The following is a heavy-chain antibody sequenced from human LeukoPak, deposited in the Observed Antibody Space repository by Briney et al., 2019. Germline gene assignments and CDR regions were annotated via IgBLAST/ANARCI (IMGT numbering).Heavy chain of an antibody. CDR1: GGSISSGSYY. CDR2: IYTSGST. CDR3: ARVGSGSYFYFDY. Sequence: PSETLSLTCTVSGGSISSGSYYWSWIRQPAGKGLEWIGRIYTSGSTNYNPSLKSRVTMSVDTSKNQFSLKLSSVTAADTAVYYCARVGSGSYFYFDYWGQGTLVTVSS. V-gene: IGHV4-61*02. J-gene: IGHJ4*02. D-gene: IGHD1-26*01.